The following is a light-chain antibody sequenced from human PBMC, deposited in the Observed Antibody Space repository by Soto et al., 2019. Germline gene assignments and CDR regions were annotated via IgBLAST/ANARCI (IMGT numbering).Light chain of an antibody. CDR3: SSYTSSSTQV. CDR1: SSDVGGYNY. V-gene: IGLV2-14*01. Sequence: QSALTQPASVCGSPGQPITISCTGTSSDVGGYNYVSWYQQHPGKAPKLMIYDVSNRPSGVSNRFSGSKSGNTASLTISGLQAEDEADYYCSSYTSSSTQVFGTGTKLTVL. J-gene: IGLJ1*01. CDR2: DVS.